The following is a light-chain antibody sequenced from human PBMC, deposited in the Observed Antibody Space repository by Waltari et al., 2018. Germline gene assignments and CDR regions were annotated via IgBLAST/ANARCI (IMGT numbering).Light chain of an antibody. Sequence: QPVLTQSSSASASLGSSVKLTCTLSSGHSSYIIAWHQQQPGKAPRYLMKLEGSGSYNKGSGVPDRFSGSSSGADCYLTISNLQSEDEADYYCETWDSKNVFGTGTKVTVL. CDR2: LEGSGSY. V-gene: IGLV4-60*03. J-gene: IGLJ1*01. CDR3: ETWDSKNV. CDR1: SGHSSYI.